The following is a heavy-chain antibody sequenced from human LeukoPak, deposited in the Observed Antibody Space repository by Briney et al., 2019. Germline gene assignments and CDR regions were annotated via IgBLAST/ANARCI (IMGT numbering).Heavy chain of an antibody. V-gene: IGHV4-34*01. CDR3: ASSWAQLSY. Sequence: PSETLSLTCAVYGGSFSGYYWSWIRQPPGKGLEWIGEINHSGSTNYNPSLKSRVTISVDTSKNQFSLKLSSVTAADTAVYYCASSWAQLSYWGQGTLVTVSS. CDR2: INHSGST. CDR1: GGSFSGYY. D-gene: IGHD1-1*01. J-gene: IGHJ4*02.